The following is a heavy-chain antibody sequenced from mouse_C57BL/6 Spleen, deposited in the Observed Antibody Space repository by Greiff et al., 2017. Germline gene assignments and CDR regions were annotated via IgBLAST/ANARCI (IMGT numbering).Heavy chain of an antibody. D-gene: IGHD3-2*02. J-gene: IGHJ4*01. V-gene: IGHV5-9-1*02. CDR2: ISSGGDYI. CDR1: GFTFSSYA. Sequence: EVKLVESGAGLVKPGGSLKLSCAASGFTFSSYAMSWVRQTPEKRLEWVAYISSGGDYIYYADTVKGRFTISRDNARNTLYLQMSSLKSEDTAMYYCTRESSSGYVGYYAMDYWGKGTSVTVSS. CDR3: TRESSSGYVGYYAMDY.